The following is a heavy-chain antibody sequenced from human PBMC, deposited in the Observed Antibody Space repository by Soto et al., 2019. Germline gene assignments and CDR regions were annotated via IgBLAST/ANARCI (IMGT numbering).Heavy chain of an antibody. J-gene: IGHJ6*03. CDR2: ISSSSSYI. CDR3: ARVVSTQGLIKGDYYYYMDV. Sequence: EVQLVESGGGLVKPGGSLRLSCAASGFTFSSYSMNWVRQAPGKGLEWVSSISSSSSYIYYADSVKGRFTISRDNAKNSLYLQITSPRAEATAVDYCARVVSTQGLIKGDYYYYMDVWGKVTTVTVSS. CDR1: GFTFSSYS. V-gene: IGHV3-21*01. D-gene: IGHD2-8*01.